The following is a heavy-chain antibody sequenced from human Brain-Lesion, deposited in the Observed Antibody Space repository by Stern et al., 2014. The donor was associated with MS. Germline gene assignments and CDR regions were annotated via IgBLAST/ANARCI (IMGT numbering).Heavy chain of an antibody. V-gene: IGHV4-39*01. CDR1: GGSVSSTSYA. CDR2: IYYSGNT. D-gene: IGHD2-15*01. CDR3: AGEEDIRYCSGGSCTGNWFDP. Sequence: QVQLMQSGPGLVKPSETLSLTCTVAGGSVSSTSYAWAWIRQPPGKGLEWIGTIYYSGNTYYSPSLTSRLTISLDTSKNQFSLPLGFVTAADTAVYYCAGEEDIRYCSGGSCTGNWFDPWGQGTLVTVSS. J-gene: IGHJ5*02.